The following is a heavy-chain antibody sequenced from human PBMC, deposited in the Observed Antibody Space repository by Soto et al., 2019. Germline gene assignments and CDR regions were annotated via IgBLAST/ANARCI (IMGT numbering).Heavy chain of an antibody. CDR3: ARDPTPRTRITGTTLLDP. CDR1: GYTFTSYG. J-gene: IGHJ5*02. V-gene: IGHV1-18*01. D-gene: IGHD1-7*01. CDR2: ISAYNGNT. Sequence: GASVKVSCKASGYTFTSYGISWVRQAPGQGLEWMGWISAYNGNTNYAQKLQGRVTMTTDTSTSTAYMELRSLRSDDTAVYYCARDPTPRTRITGTTLLDPWGQGTLVTVSS.